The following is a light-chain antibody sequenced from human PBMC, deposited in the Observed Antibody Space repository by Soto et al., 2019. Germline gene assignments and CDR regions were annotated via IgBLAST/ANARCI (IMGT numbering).Light chain of an antibody. V-gene: IGLV3-21*04. CDR1: NIGSKS. Sequence: SYELTQPPSVSVAPGKTARITCGGTNIGSKSVHWYQQKPGQAPVLVIYYDSDRPSGIPERFPGSNSGNTATLTISRVEAGDEADYYCQVWDSSSDHPVFGGGTKLTVL. CDR2: YDS. CDR3: QVWDSSSDHPV. J-gene: IGLJ2*01.